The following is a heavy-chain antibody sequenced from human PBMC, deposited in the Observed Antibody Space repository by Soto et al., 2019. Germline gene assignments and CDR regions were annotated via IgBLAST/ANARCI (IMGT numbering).Heavy chain of an antibody. CDR2: ISYDGTYK. D-gene: IGHD6-13*01. V-gene: IGHV3-30*18. CDR1: GSSFSSYG. J-gene: IGHJ4*02. Sequence: QVQLVESGGGVVQPGRSLRLSCAASGSSFSSYGIHWVRQVTGKGLEWVAVISYDGTYKHYADSVKGRFTFSRDNSKNTVYLQMNSLRAEDTDVYYCAKDRGYYSSSSPFYWGQGTLVTVSS. CDR3: AKDRGYYSSSSPFY.